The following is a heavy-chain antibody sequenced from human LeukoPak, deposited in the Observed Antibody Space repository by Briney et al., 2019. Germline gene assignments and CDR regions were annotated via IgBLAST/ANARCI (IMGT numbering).Heavy chain of an antibody. CDR1: GGSISSYY. V-gene: IGHV4-59*08. CDR3: ARGVREIDY. CDR2: IYYSGST. J-gene: IGHJ4*02. Sequence: SETLSLTCTVSGGSISSYYWSWIRQPPGKGLEWIGYIYYSGSTNYNPSLKSRVTISVDTSKNQFSLKLRSVTAADTAVYYCARGVREIDYWGQGTLVTVSS. D-gene: IGHD3-10*02.